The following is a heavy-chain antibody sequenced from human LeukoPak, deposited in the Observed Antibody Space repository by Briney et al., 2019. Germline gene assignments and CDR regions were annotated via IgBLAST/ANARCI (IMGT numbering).Heavy chain of an antibody. CDR1: GFTFSRFN. J-gene: IGHJ4*01. D-gene: IGHD3-3*01. Sequence: PGGSLRLSCVASGFTFSRFNMHWVSQAPGKGLEWVALIWYDDTDTYYADSVKGRFTISRDDSKNTVYLQMNSLRAEDTAFYYCARGFLDFDFWGHGTLVTVSS. V-gene: IGHV3-33*01. CDR3: ARGFLDFDF. CDR2: IWYDDTDT.